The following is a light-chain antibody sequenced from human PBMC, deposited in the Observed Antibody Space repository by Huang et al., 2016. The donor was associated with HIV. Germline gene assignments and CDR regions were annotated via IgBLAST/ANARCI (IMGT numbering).Light chain of an antibody. CDR3: MRALQTPRI. J-gene: IGKJ5*01. V-gene: IGKV2-28*01. CDR1: QSLLHSNGFNY. Sequence: DIVMSQSPLSLSVTPGAPASISCGSSQSLLHSNGFNYLDCYLQKPGQAPQLRMYLVSNRASGVPDRFSGSGSVTDYTLKISRVEAEDVGVYYCMRALQTPRIVGQGTRLGIK. CDR2: LVS.